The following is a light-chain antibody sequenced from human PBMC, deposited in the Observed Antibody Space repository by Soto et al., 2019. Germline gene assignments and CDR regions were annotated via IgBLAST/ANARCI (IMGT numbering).Light chain of an antibody. V-gene: IGLV2-14*01. CDR2: EVN. J-gene: IGLJ2*01. Sequence: QSALTQPASVSGSPGQSITISCTGTNSDVGAYNYVSWYQQHPGKAPKLMIYEVNHRPSGVSNRFSGSKSGNTASLTISGLQAEDEAEYYCSSYTSSNTLGVFGGGTKLTVL. CDR1: NSDVGAYNY. CDR3: SSYTSSNTLGV.